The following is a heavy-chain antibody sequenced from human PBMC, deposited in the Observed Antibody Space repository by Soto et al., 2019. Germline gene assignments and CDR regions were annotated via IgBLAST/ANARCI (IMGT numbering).Heavy chain of an antibody. V-gene: IGHV1-2*04. CDR1: GYTFTGYY. CDR2: INPNSGGT. D-gene: IGHD2-21*01. Sequence: ASVKVSCKASGYTFTGYYMHWVRQAPGQGLEWVGWINPNSGGTNYAQKFQGWVTMTRDTSISTAYMELSRLRSDDTAVYYCAREELSVARYFDYWGQGTLVTVSS. CDR3: AREELSVARYFDY. J-gene: IGHJ4*02.